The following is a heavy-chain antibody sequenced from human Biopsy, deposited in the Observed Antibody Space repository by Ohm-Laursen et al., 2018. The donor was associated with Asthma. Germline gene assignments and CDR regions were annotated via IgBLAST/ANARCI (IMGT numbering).Heavy chain of an antibody. CDR1: YGSITSGGYY. V-gene: IGHV4-31*11. Sequence: SQTLSLTWAVSYGSITSGGYYWTWIRQHPGKGLEWIGLIYYSGSTYYNPSLKSRVSISIDTSKNQFSLKLSSVTAADTAVYYCARAQDYYDSRGYYRSFDYWGQGTLVTVSS. J-gene: IGHJ4*02. D-gene: IGHD3-22*01. CDR3: ARAQDYYDSRGYYRSFDY. CDR2: IYYSGST.